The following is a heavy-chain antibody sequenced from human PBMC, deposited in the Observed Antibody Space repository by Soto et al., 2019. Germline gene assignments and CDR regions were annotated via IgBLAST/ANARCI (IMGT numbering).Heavy chain of an antibody. CDR1: GYTFTNYG. CDR2: ISADNGNT. CDR3: ARAAMWLAHHPFDY. Sequence: QVQLVQSGAEVKKPGASVKVSCKASGYTFTNYGISWVRQAPGQGLEWMGWISADNGNTNYAQELQGRVTMTTDTSTNPAYLELGSLGSDDAAVYYCARAAMWLAHHPFDYWGQVTLVTVSS. D-gene: IGHD6-19*01. V-gene: IGHV1-18*01. J-gene: IGHJ4*02.